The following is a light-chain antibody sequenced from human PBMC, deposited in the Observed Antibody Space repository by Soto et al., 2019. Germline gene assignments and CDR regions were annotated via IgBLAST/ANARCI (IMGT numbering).Light chain of an antibody. V-gene: IGKV3-15*01. Sequence: EIVMTQSPATLSVSPGERATLSCRASQSVGRNLAWYQQKPGQAPRLLIYGASPRATGIPARFSGSGSGTEFILIISSLQSEDFAVYYCQQYNNWPRTFGQGTKV. J-gene: IGKJ1*01. CDR3: QQYNNWPRT. CDR1: QSVGRN. CDR2: GAS.